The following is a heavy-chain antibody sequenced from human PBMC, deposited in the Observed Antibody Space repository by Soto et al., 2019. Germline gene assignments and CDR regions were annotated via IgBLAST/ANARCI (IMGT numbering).Heavy chain of an antibody. D-gene: IGHD1-26*01. CDR3: ARGVGSSPPRY. CDR2: IYASGSP. Sequence: PSETLSLTCTISGGSISVYYWSWVRQPPGHELEWIGYIYASGSPYYNPSLRSRVTISADTSKTQISLKLTSPTAADTAVYYCARGVGSSPPRYWGRGTLVTAPQ. J-gene: IGHJ4*02. V-gene: IGHV4-59*01. CDR1: GGSISVYY.